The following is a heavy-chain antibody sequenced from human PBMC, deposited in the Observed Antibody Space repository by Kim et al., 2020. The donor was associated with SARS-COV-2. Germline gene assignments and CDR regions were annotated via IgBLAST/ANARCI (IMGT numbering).Heavy chain of an antibody. CDR3: ARGYGSGSYYYYYGMDV. CDR1: GFTFSSYG. CDR2: IWYDGSNK. D-gene: IGHD3-10*01. Sequence: GGSLRLSCAASGFTFSSYGMHWVRQAPGKGLEWVAVIWYDGSNKDYADSVKGRFTISRDNSKNTLYLQMNSLRAEDTAVYYCARGYGSGSYYYYYGMDVWGQGTTVTVSS. V-gene: IGHV3-33*01. J-gene: IGHJ6*02.